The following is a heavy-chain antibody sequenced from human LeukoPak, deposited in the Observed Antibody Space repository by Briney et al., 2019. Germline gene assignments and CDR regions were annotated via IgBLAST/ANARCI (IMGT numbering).Heavy chain of an antibody. V-gene: IGHV4-4*07. CDR1: GGSISSYY. CDR3: ARDLAYGSGMGYFDY. CDR2: IYTRGSA. Sequence: PAETLSLTCSVSGGSISSYYWSWIRQPGGKGLEWIGRIYTRGSANYNPSLKSRVTMSVDTSKNQFSLKLSSVTAADTAVYYCARDLAYGSGMGYFDYSGQGTLVTVSS. J-gene: IGHJ4*02. D-gene: IGHD3-10*01.